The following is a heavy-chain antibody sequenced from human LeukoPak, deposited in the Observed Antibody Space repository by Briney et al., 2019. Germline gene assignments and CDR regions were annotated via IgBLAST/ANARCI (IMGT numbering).Heavy chain of an antibody. J-gene: IGHJ4*02. D-gene: IGHD3-22*01. CDR3: ARNIPPVYYDSSVYPLDY. V-gene: IGHV1-69*04. CDR1: GGSFSNYA. CDR2: ITPIVGIV. Sequence: ASVKVSCKASGGSFSNYAINWVRQARGQGLEWMGRITPIVGIVNYAQKFQGRVTITAITADTSTIAADKSTSTVYMELSSLKSEDTAFYYCARNIPPVYYDSSVYPLDYGGQGPWVPVPS.